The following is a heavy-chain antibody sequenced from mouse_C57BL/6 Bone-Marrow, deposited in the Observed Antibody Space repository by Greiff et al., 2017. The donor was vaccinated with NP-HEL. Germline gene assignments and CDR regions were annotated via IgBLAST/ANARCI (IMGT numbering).Heavy chain of an antibody. CDR3: ARGAELYYGSSYWYFDV. Sequence: QVQLQQPGAELVKPGASVKLSCKASGYTFTSYWMHWVKQRPGQGLEWIGMIHPNSGSTNYNEKFKSKATLTVDKSSSTAYMQLSSLTSEDSAVYYCARGAELYYGSSYWYFDVWGTGTTVTVPS. J-gene: IGHJ1*03. CDR2: IHPNSGST. D-gene: IGHD1-1*01. CDR1: GYTFTSYW. V-gene: IGHV1-64*01.